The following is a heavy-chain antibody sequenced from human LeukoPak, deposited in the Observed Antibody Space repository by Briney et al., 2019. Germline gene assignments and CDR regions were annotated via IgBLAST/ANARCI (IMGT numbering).Heavy chain of an antibody. CDR3: ARAGSVGDGYNGFDY. CDR1: GGSISSYY. CDR2: IYYSGST. J-gene: IGHJ4*02. V-gene: IGHV4-59*01. D-gene: IGHD5-24*01. Sequence: PSETLSLTCTVSGGSISSYYWSWIRQPPGKGLEWIGYIYYSGSTNYNPSLKSRVTISVDTSKNQFSLKLSSVTAADTAVYYCARAGSVGDGYNGFDYWGQGTLVTVSS.